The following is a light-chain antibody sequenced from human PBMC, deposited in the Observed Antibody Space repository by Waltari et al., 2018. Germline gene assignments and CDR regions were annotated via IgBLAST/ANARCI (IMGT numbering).Light chain of an antibody. CDR2: DTS. Sequence: EIVLTQSPGTLSLSPGERATLSCRASQSVGRSLAWYQRKPGQAPRLLIYDTSNRATGSPERFSGSGSGTDFSLTSSRLEPEDFAVYYCQMYVRLPVTFGQGTKVEIK. CDR1: QSVGRS. J-gene: IGKJ1*01. V-gene: IGKV3-20*01. CDR3: QMYVRLPVT.